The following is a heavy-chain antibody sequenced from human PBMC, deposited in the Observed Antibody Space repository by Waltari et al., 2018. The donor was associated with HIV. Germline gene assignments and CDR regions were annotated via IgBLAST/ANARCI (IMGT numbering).Heavy chain of an antibody. D-gene: IGHD6-13*01. CDR2: IIPIFHTV. Sequence: QVRLVQSGAEVKKPGSSVKVSCKASGGTFTRSAITWVRQAPGQGLEWMGGIIPIFHTVHYAQKFQGRVTITADEYTSTAYMELSSVRSEDTAVYYCTRGPAAGTGNWFDPWGQGTMVTVSS. CDR1: GGTFTRSA. V-gene: IGHV1-69*01. J-gene: IGHJ5*02. CDR3: TRGPAAGTGNWFDP.